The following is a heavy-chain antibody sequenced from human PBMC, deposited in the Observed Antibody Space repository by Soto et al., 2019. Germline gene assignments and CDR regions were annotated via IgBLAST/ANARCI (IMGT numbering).Heavy chain of an antibody. V-gene: IGHV3-74*01. J-gene: IGHJ3*02. CDR3: ARPGYSSGWYYPYAFDI. CDR1: GFTFSSYW. D-gene: IGHD6-19*01. Sequence: PGGSLRLSCAASGFTFSSYWMHWVRQAPGKGLVWVSRINSDGSSTSYADSVKGRFTISRDNAKNTLYLQMNSLRAEDTAVYYCARPGYSSGWYYPYAFDIWGQGTMVTVSS. CDR2: INSDGSST.